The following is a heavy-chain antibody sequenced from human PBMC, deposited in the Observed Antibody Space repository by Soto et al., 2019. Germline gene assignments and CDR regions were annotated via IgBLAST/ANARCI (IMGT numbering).Heavy chain of an antibody. CDR3: ARARESSVVAARYYYYMEV. V-gene: IGHV4-59*11. D-gene: IGHD2-15*01. CDR1: CGFFSGHC. Sequence: SETLSLTCAVYCGFFSGHCCSWIRQSPGNWLEWIGYIYYSGSTNYNPSLKSRVTISVDTSKNQFSLKLSSVTAADTAVYYCARARESSVVAARYYYYMEVWGKGTTVTVSS. J-gene: IGHJ6*03. CDR2: IYYSGST.